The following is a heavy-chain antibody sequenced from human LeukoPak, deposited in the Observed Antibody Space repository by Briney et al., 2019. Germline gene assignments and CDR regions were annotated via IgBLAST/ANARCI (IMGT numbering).Heavy chain of an antibody. J-gene: IGHJ4*02. D-gene: IGHD1-1*01. CDR2: ISSSSSSTI. V-gene: IGHV3-48*02. CDR1: GFTFSSYS. Sequence: GGSLRLSCAASGFTFSSYSMNWVRQAPGKGLEWVSYISSSSSSTIYYADSVKGRFTISRDNAKNSLYLQMNSLRDEDTAVYYCARDRGTTDPYYFDYWGQGTLVTVSS. CDR3: ARDRGTTDPYYFDY.